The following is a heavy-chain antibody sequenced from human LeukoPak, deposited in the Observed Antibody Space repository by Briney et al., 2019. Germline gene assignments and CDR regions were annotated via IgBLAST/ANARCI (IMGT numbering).Heavy chain of an antibody. CDR1: GFTFSSYW. CDR2: ISYDGNHI. V-gene: IGHV3-30*18. D-gene: IGHD6-19*01. Sequence: GGSLRLSCAASGFTFSSYWMSWVRQAPGKGLEWVTIISYDGNHIFYADSVKGRFTISRDNSKNTLYPQMNSLRAEDTALYYCAKDPTSSGWGGVDYWGQGTLVTVSS. CDR3: AKDPTSSGWGGVDY. J-gene: IGHJ4*02.